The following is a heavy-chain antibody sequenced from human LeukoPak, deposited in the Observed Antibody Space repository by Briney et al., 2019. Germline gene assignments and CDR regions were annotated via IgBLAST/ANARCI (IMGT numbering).Heavy chain of an antibody. V-gene: IGHV4-30-4*01. CDR1: GGSISSGDYY. CDR2: IYYSGST. J-gene: IGHJ4*02. CDR3: ARATYFDWLSIDY. D-gene: IGHD3-9*01. Sequence: SQTLSLTCTVSGGSISSGDYYWSWIRQPPGKGLEWIGYIYYSGSTYYNPSLKSRVTISVDTSKNQFPLKLSSVTAADTAVYYCARATYFDWLSIDYWGQGTLVTVSS.